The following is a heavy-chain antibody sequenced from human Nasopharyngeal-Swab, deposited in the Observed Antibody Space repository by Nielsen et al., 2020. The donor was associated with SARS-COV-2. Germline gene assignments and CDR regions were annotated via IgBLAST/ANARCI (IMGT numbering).Heavy chain of an antibody. CDR3: ARGPRPKRHLDY. V-gene: IGHV1-8*01. CDR1: GYTFASFD. D-gene: IGHD1-1*01. J-gene: IGHJ4*02. CDR2: MNLDSGGT. Sequence: ASVKVSCKTSGYTFASFDINWVRQATGRGLEWVGCMNLDSGGTHYAQEFQGKVTLTRDTSRSTAYMELSSLRSEDTAVYYCARGPRPKRHLDYWGQGTLVTVSS.